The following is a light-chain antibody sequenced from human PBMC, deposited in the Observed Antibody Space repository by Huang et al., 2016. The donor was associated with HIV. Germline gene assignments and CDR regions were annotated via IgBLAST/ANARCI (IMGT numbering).Light chain of an antibody. V-gene: IGKV4-1*01. J-gene: IGKJ3*01. CDR2: WAS. Sequence: DIVMTQSPDSLAVSLGERATINCKSSQSILYSSTDKSYLAWYHQKPGQPPKLLIYWASTRESGFPDRFSGSGSGTDFTLTISSLQAEDVAVYYCQQYYSSPFTFGPGTKVDIK. CDR3: QQYYSSPFT. CDR1: QSILYSSTDKSY.